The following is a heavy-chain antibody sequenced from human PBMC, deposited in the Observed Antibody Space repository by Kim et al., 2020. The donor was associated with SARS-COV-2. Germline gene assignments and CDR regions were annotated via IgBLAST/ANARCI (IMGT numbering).Heavy chain of an antibody. V-gene: IGHV3-15*01. Sequence: APVKGRFTISRDDSKNTLYLQMNSLKTEDTAVYYCTTVLRGVISSNAFDIWGQGTMVTVSS. D-gene: IGHD3-10*01. J-gene: IGHJ3*02. CDR3: TTVLRGVISSNAFDI.